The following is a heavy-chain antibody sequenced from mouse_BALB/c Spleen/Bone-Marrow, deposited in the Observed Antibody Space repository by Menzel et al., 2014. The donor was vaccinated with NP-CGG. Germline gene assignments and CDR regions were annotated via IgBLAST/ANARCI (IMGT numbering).Heavy chain of an antibody. CDR2: ISSGSSSI. Sequence: EVKLEESGGGLVQPGGSRKLSCAASGFTFSRFGMHWVRQAPGKGLEWVAFISSGSSSIYYTDTVKGRFTISRDNPKNTLFLQMTSLRSEDTAMYYCGRGDYWGQGTTLTVSS. J-gene: IGHJ2*01. CDR3: GRGDY. V-gene: IGHV5-17*02. CDR1: GFTFSRFG.